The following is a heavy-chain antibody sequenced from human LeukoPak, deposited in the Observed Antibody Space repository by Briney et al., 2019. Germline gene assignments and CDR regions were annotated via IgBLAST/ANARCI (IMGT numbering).Heavy chain of an antibody. CDR2: ISWNSGSI. CDR1: GFTFDDYA. D-gene: IGHD3-10*01. J-gene: IGHJ4*02. Sequence: PGGSLRLSCAASGFTFDDYAMHWVRQAPGKGLEWVSGISWNSGSIGYADSVKGRFTISRDNAKNSLYLQMNSLRAEDTALYYCAKDLRPVWFGELSTDYWGQGTLVTVSS. CDR3: AKDLRPVWFGELSTDY. V-gene: IGHV3-9*01.